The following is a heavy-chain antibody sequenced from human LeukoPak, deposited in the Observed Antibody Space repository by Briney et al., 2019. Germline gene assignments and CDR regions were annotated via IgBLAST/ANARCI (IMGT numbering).Heavy chain of an antibody. J-gene: IGHJ4*02. CDR2: MNPNSGNT. CDR1: GYTFTSYD. CDR3: ARVTLVRGVND. V-gene: IGHV1-8*01. D-gene: IGHD3-10*01. Sequence: ASVKVSCKASGYTFTSYDINWVRQASGQGLEWMGWMNPNSGNTGYAQKFQGRVTMTRNTSISAAYMELSSLRSEDTAVYYCARVTLVRGVNDWGQGTLVTVSS.